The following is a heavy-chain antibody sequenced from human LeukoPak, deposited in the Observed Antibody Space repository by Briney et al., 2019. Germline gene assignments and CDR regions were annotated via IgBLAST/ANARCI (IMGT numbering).Heavy chain of an antibody. CDR1: GGSISDYY. CDR3: ARFLRGATNALEI. V-gene: IGHV4-59*13. Sequence: SETLSLTCTIYGGSISDYYWSWIRQPPGKGLEWVAYMSYNDGATYNPSLKSRVTMSLDTSRNQFSLKLISVTAADTAVYYCARFLRGATNALEIWGQGTMVTVSS. CDR2: MSYNDGA. D-gene: IGHD1-26*01. J-gene: IGHJ3*02.